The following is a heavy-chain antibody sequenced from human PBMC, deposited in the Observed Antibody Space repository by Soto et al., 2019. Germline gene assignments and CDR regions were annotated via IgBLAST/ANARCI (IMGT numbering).Heavy chain of an antibody. V-gene: IGHV3-74*01. CDR2: IYNDGSTT. D-gene: IGHD4-17*01. J-gene: IGHJ4*02. CDR3: VGLWGGFGDHDY. Sequence: EVQLVESGGGLVQPGGSLRLSCAASGFTFSSYWMHWVRQAPGKGLVWVSRIYNDGSTTNYADSVKGRFTISRDNAKNTLYLQMNSLRVDDTAVYYCVGLWGGFGDHDYWGQGTLVTVSS. CDR1: GFTFSSYW.